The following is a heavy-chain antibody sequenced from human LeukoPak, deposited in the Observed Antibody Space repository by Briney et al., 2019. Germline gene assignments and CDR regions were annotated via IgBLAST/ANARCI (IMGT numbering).Heavy chain of an antibody. CDR1: GYTFTGYY. CDR2: INPNSGGT. Sequence: ASVKVSCEASGYTFTGYYMHWVRQAPGQGLEWMGWINPNSGGTNYAQKFQGRVTMTRDTSISTAYMELSRLRSDDTAVYYCARDAPVDYDSSGYYSAEYFQHWGQGTLVTVSS. CDR3: ARDAPVDYDSSGYYSAEYFQH. V-gene: IGHV1-2*02. D-gene: IGHD3-22*01. J-gene: IGHJ1*01.